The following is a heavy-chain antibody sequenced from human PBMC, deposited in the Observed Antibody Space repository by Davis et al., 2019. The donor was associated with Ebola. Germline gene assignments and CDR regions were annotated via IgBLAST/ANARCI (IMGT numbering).Heavy chain of an antibody. D-gene: IGHD2-15*01. Sequence: SVKVSCKASGGTFSSYAISWVRQAPGQGLEWMGRIIPILGIANYAQKFQGRVTITADKSTSTAYMELSSLRSEDTAVYYCARDICSGGSCYSGYYYYGMDVWGQGTTVTVSS. CDR2: IIPILGIA. V-gene: IGHV1-69*04. J-gene: IGHJ6*02. CDR1: GGTFSSYA. CDR3: ARDICSGGSCYSGYYYYGMDV.